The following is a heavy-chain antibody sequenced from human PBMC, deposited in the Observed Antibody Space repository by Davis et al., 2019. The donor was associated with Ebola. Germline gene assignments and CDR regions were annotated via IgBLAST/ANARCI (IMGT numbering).Heavy chain of an antibody. CDR1: GYSFTNYA. J-gene: IGHJ6*02. CDR2: INTGNGNT. Sequence: AASVKVSCKASGYSFTNYAIHWVRQAPGQRLEWMGWINTGNGNTEYSQKFQGRVTITRDTSASTAYMELSSLRSEDTAVYYCARLYSSSSWVSNGMDVWGQGTTVTVSS. D-gene: IGHD6-6*01. CDR3: ARLYSSSSWVSNGMDV. V-gene: IGHV1-3*04.